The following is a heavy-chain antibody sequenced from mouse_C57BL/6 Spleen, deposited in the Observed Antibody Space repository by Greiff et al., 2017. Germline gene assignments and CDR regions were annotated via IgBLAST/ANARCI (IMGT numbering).Heavy chain of an antibody. CDR3: ARELVTGGFAY. J-gene: IGHJ3*01. V-gene: IGHV5-4*01. Sequence: DVHLVESGGGLVKPGGSLKLSCAASGFTFSSYAMSWVRQTPEKRLEWVATISDGGSYTYYPDNVKGRFTISRDNAKNNLYLQMSHLKSEDTAMYYCARELVTGGFAYWGQGTLVTVSA. D-gene: IGHD2-2*01. CDR2: ISDGGSYT. CDR1: GFTFSSYA.